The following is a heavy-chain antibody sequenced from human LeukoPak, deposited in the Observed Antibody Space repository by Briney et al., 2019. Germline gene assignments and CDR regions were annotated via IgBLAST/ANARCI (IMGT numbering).Heavy chain of an antibody. J-gene: IGHJ6*02. CDR3: ARENYYDSSHGMDV. Sequence: PSQTLCLTCAVSGGSLSSGGSCWAWSRQHPGKGLEWIAHTYSSGTTYSNPSLKTRGPISVDTSKDQFTLKLTYVTAPDTAVYYCARENYYDSSHGMDVWGQGTTVTASS. V-gene: IGHV4-31*11. D-gene: IGHD3-22*01. CDR1: GGSLSSGGSC. CDR2: TYSSGTT.